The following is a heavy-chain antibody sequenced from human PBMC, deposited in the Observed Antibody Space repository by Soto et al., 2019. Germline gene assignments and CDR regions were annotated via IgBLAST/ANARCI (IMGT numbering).Heavy chain of an antibody. CDR3: ARSHPVTTPLFFY. J-gene: IGHJ4*02. CDR1: GFTFSSYS. Sequence: GGSLRLSCAASGFTFSSYSMNWVRQAPGKGLEWVSSISSSSSYIYYADSVKGRFTISRDNAKNSLYLQMNSLRAEDTAVYYCARSHPVTTPLFFYWGQGTLVTVSS. V-gene: IGHV3-21*01. D-gene: IGHD4-17*01. CDR2: ISSSSSYI.